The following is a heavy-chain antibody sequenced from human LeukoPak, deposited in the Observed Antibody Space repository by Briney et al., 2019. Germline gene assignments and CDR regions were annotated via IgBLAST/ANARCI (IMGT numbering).Heavy chain of an antibody. CDR1: GFTFSDYY. D-gene: IGHD1-20*01. CDR3: ARDRVCNWNDAFDI. J-gene: IGHJ3*02. Sequence: PGGSLRLSCAASGFTFSDYYMSWIRQAPGKGLEWVSYISSSGSTIYYADSVKGRFTISRDNAKNSLYLQMNSLRAEDTAVYYCARDRVCNWNDAFDIWGQGTMVTVSS. V-gene: IGHV3-11*01. CDR2: ISSSGSTI.